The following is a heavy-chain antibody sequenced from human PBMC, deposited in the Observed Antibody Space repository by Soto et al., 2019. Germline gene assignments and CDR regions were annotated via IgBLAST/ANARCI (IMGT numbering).Heavy chain of an antibody. D-gene: IGHD2-2*01. Sequence: PGGSLRLSCAASGFTFSSYSMNWVRQAPGKGLEWVSSTSSSSSYIYYADSVKGRFTISRDNAKNSLYLQMNSLRAEDTAVYYCARVPSGPAATPYYYYGMDVWGQGTTVTVSS. CDR1: GFTFSSYS. V-gene: IGHV3-21*01. J-gene: IGHJ6*02. CDR3: ARVPSGPAATPYYYYGMDV. CDR2: TSSSSSYI.